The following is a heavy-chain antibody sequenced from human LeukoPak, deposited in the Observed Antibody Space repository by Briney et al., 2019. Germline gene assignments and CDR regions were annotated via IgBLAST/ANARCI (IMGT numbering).Heavy chain of an antibody. J-gene: IGHJ4*02. D-gene: IGHD6-19*01. CDR1: GGSVSSGSYY. CDR3: ARGRGSGWYEEKFDY. Sequence: SETLSLTCTVSGGSVSSGSYYWSWIRQPPGKGLEWIGYIYYSGSTNYNPSLKSRVTISVDTSKNQFSLKLSSVTAADTAVYYCARGRGSGWYEEKFDYWGQGTLVTVSS. V-gene: IGHV4-61*01. CDR2: IYYSGST.